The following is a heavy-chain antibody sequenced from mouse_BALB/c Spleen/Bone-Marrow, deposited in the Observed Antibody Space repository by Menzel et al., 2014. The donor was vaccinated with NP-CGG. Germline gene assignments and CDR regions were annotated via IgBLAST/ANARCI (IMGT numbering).Heavy chain of an antibody. J-gene: IGHJ4*01. D-gene: IGHD1-1*01. V-gene: IGHV3-8*02. CDR2: ISYSGST. CDR1: GDSIXSGY. CDR3: ASLLRIYYAMDY. Sequence: EVQRVESGPSLVKPSQTLSLPCSVTGDSIXSGYWNWIREFPGNKLEYMGYISYSGSTYYNPSLKSRISITRDTSKNQYYLQLNSVTTEDTATYYCASLLRIYYAMDYWGQGTSVTVSS.